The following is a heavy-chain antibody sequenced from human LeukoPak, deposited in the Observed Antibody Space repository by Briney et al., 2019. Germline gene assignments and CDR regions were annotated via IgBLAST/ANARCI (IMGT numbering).Heavy chain of an antibody. D-gene: IGHD6-19*01. CDR3: ARLVDPYYFDY. CDR1: GGSISSGGYY. CDR2: IYYSGST. J-gene: IGHJ4*02. Sequence: SQTLSLTCTVSGGSISSGGYYWSWIRQHPGKGLEWIGYIYYSGSTYYNPPLKSRVTISVDTSKNQFSLKLSSVTAADTAVYYCARLVDPYYFDYWGQGTLVTVSS. V-gene: IGHV4-31*03.